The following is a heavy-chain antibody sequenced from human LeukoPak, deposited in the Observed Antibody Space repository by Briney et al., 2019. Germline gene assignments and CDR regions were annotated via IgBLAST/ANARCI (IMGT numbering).Heavy chain of an antibody. CDR1: GFTFSSYS. V-gene: IGHV3-21*01. Sequence: GGSLRLSCAASGFTFSSYSMNWVRQAPGKGLEWVSSISSSSSYIYYADSVKGRFTISRDNAKNSLYLQMNSLRAEDAAVYYCARDTQWLPSGVWGQGTLVTVSS. CDR2: ISSSSSYI. D-gene: IGHD6-19*01. J-gene: IGHJ4*02. CDR3: ARDTQWLPSGV.